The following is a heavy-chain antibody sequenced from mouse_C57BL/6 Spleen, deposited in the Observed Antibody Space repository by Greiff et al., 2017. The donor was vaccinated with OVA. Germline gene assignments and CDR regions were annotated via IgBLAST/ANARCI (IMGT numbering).Heavy chain of an antibody. V-gene: IGHV1-69*01. D-gene: IGHD1-1*01. Sequence: VQLQQPVAELVMPGASVKLSCKASGYTFTSYWLHWVQQRPGQGLEWIGEIDPSDSYTNYNQKFKGKSTLTVDKSSSTAYMQLSSLTSEDSAVYYCARRGGYYGSSLYYFDYWGQGTTLTVSS. CDR3: ARRGGYYGSSLYYFDY. J-gene: IGHJ2*01. CDR2: IDPSDSYT. CDR1: GYTFTSYW.